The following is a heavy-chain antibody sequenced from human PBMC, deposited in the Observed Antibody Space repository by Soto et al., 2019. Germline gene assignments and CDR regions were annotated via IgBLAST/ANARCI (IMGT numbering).Heavy chain of an antibody. Sequence: EGQLADSGGGMVQPGGALRLSCVASGFTFSSYDMHWVRQAPGKGIEYVSSISSNGRTTYYEKSVKGRFTISRDNSKNTLYLQMGILRAEDIAVYYCGRRVSGNYEYWGQGSLVTVSS. CDR1: GFTFSSYD. D-gene: IGHD1-7*01. V-gene: IGHV3-64*01. CDR3: GRRVSGNYEY. J-gene: IGHJ4*02. CDR2: ISSNGRTT.